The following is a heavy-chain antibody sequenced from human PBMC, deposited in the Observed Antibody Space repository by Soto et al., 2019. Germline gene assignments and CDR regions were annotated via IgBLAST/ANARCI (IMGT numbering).Heavy chain of an antibody. CDR3: AREDYYDSSGYLPVRYYFGMDV. CDR1: GYTFTNSG. D-gene: IGHD3-22*01. CDR2: IGAYNGHT. J-gene: IGHJ6*04. V-gene: IGHV1-18*01. Sequence: ASVKVSCKASGYTFTNSGISWVRQAPGQGLEWMGWIGAYNGHTKYAQKLQGRVTMTTDTSTSTAYMELRSLKSDDTAVYYCAREDYYDSSGYLPVRYYFGMDVWGKGTKVTAPQ.